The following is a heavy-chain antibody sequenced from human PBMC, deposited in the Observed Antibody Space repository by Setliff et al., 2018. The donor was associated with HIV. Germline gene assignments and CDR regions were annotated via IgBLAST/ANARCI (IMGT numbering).Heavy chain of an antibody. CDR1: GFMFSSHG. D-gene: IGHD3-22*01. CDR2: IRADGINK. CDR3: AKDISGYSY. J-gene: IGHJ4*02. Sequence: GGSLRLSCVASGFMFSSHGMHWVRQAPGKGLECLAFIRADGINKCHADSVKGRFTISRDNSKNTLYLEMNNLRTEDTAVYYCAKDISGYSYWGQGTPVTVSS. V-gene: IGHV3-30*02.